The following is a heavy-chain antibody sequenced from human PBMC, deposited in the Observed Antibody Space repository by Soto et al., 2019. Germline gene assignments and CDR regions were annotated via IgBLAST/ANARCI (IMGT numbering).Heavy chain of an antibody. CDR3: ARDSSRWVDP. J-gene: IGHJ5*02. V-gene: IGHV4-59*01. CDR2: IYYSGST. Sequence: SETLSLTCTVSGGSISSYYWSWIRQPPGKGLEWIGYIYYSGSTNYNPSLKSRVTISVDTSKNQFSLKLSSVTAADTAVYYCARDSSRWVDPWGQGTLVTVS. CDR1: GGSISSYY.